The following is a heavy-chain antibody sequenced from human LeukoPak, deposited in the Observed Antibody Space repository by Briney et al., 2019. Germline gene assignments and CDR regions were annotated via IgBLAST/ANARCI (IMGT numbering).Heavy chain of an antibody. CDR3: ARDTATHYDILTGYYYPQYFQH. D-gene: IGHD3-9*01. CDR1: GFTFSSYW. CDR2: INTDGSST. V-gene: IGHV3-74*01. J-gene: IGHJ1*01. Sequence: GGSLRLSCAASGFTFSSYWMHWVRQAPGKGLVWVSRINTDGSSTSYADSVKGRFTVSRDNAKNSLYLQMNSLRAEGTAVYYCARDTATHYDILTGYYYPQYFQHWGQGTLVTVSS.